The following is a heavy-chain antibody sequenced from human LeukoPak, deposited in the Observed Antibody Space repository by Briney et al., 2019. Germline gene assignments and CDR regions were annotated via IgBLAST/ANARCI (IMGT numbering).Heavy chain of an antibody. V-gene: IGHV1-69*06. Sequence: SVKVSCKASGGTFSSYAISWVRQAPGQGLEWMGRIIPIFGTANYAQKFQGRVTITADKSTSTAYMELSSLRSEDTAVYYCARTNCTNGVCYRQFNYWGQGTLVTVSS. D-gene: IGHD2-8*01. CDR2: IIPIFGTA. CDR3: ARTNCTNGVCYRQFNY. CDR1: GGTFSSYA. J-gene: IGHJ4*02.